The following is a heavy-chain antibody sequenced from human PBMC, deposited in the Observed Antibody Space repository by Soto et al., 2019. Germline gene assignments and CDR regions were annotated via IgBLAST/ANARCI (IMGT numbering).Heavy chain of an antibody. V-gene: IGHV4-39*01. J-gene: IGHJ4*02. CDR1: GASISSSGYY. D-gene: IGHD3-16*01. CDR2: IDYIGNT. CDR3: VRGGLRYQQSSYSFDV. Sequence: QVQLQESGPGLVSPWGTLSLTCTVSGASISSSGYYWGWIRQAPGKGLEWIGSIDYIGNTHYNPSLKGRVPLSVDTSQNQISLQLNSVTAADTAVPYCVRGGLRYQQSSYSFDVWGQGTLVTVSS.